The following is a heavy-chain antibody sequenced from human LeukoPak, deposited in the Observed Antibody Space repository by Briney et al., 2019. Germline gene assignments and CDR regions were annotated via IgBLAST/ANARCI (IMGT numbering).Heavy chain of an antibody. V-gene: IGHV5-51*01. Sequence: ASVTVSCKASGYSFTNYWIGWVRQMSGKGLEWMGIIYPGDSDTKYSPSFQGQVTISVDKSISTAYLQWNSLKASDTAMYYCARQSGITTDPFDDWGQGTLVTVSS. D-gene: IGHD3-3*01. CDR1: GYSFTNYW. J-gene: IGHJ4*02. CDR3: ARQSGITTDPFDD. CDR2: IYPGDSDT.